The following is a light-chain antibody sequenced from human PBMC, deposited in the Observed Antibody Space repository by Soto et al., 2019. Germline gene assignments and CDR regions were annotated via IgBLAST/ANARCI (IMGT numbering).Light chain of an antibody. CDR1: QSISSY. CDR3: QQSYSTPMYT. V-gene: IGKV1-39*01. J-gene: IGKJ2*01. CDR2: AAS. Sequence: DIQMTQSPSSLSASVGDRVTITCRASQSISSYLNWYQQKPGKAPELLIYAASSLQSGVPPRFSGSGSGPDLTLTISSLQPEDFAIYYCQQSYSTPMYTFGQGTKLEIK.